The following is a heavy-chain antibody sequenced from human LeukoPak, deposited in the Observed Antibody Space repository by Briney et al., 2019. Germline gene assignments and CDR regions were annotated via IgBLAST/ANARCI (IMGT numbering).Heavy chain of an antibody. Sequence: GASVKVSCKASGYTFTGYYMHWVRQAPGQGLEWMGWINPNSGGTNYAQKFQGWVTMTRDTSISTAYMELSRLRSDDTAVYYCARGRSDILTGYPGDFDCWGQGTLVTVSS. CDR2: INPNSGGT. D-gene: IGHD3-9*01. J-gene: IGHJ4*02. CDR3: ARGRSDILTGYPGDFDC. CDR1: GYTFTGYY. V-gene: IGHV1-2*04.